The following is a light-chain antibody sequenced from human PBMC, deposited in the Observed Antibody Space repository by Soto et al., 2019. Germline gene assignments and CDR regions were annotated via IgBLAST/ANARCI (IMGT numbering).Light chain of an antibody. CDR3: QQRNNWPQT. CDR1: QSVSSY. J-gene: IGKJ4*01. CDR2: DAS. V-gene: IGKV3-11*01. Sequence: EIVLTQSPATLSLSPGERASLSCRASQSVSSYLAWYQQKPGQAPRLLIYDASNRATGIPARFSGSGSGTDFNLTISSLEPEDVAVYYCQQRNNWPQTFGGGTKVEIK.